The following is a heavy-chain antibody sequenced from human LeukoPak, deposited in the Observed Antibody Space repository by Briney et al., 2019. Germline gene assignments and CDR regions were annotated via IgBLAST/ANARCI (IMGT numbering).Heavy chain of an antibody. D-gene: IGHD7-27*01. CDR1: GGSISRYY. CDR3: ARLTGDDAFDI. CDR2: IYYSGST. Sequence: SETLSLTCTVSGGSISRYYWSWIRQPPGKGLEWIGYIYYSGSTDYNPSLKSRVTISVDTSKNQFSLKLSSVTAADTAVYYCARLTGDDAFDIWGQGTMVTVSS. J-gene: IGHJ3*02. V-gene: IGHV4-59*01.